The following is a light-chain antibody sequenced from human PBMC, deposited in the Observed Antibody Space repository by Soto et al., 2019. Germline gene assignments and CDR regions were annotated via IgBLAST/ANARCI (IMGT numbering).Light chain of an antibody. V-gene: IGLV2-14*01. J-gene: IGLJ1*01. CDR2: EVS. CDR3: SSYTVTSVTLYV. CDR1: SSDIGTYNY. Sequence: QSALTQPASVSGSPGQSITISCTGTSSDIGTYNYVSWYQQHPGKAPKVMIYEVSNRPSGVSNRFSGSKSGNTASLTISGLHAEDEADYYGSSYTVTSVTLYVFGTGTKLTVL.